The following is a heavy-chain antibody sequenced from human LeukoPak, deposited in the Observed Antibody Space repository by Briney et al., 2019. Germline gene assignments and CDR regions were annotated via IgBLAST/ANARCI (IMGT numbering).Heavy chain of an antibody. V-gene: IGHV6-1*01. J-gene: IGHJ6*02. CDR2: TYYRSKWYN. Sequence: SQTLSLTCAISGDSVSSNSGAWNWIRQSPSRGLEWLGRTYYRSKWYNDYAVSVKSRITINPDTSKNQFSLQLNSVTPEDTAVYYCARDGDDYGDYYYGMDVWGQGTTVTVSS. CDR1: GDSVSSNSGA. D-gene: IGHD4-17*01. CDR3: ARDGDDYGDYYYGMDV.